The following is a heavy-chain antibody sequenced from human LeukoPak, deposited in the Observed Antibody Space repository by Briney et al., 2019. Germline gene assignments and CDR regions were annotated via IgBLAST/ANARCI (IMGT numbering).Heavy chain of an antibody. Sequence: PGGSLRLSCAASGFTFSSYVRSWVRQAPGKGLEWVSNIGGSVGSMFYAASVKGRFAISRDNSKNTLFLQMNNLRVEDTAVYYCAKRGNSWDLFDYWGQGTLVTVSS. V-gene: IGHV3-23*01. CDR2: IGGSVGSM. CDR3: AKRGNSWDLFDY. CDR1: GFTFSSYV. D-gene: IGHD6-13*01. J-gene: IGHJ4*02.